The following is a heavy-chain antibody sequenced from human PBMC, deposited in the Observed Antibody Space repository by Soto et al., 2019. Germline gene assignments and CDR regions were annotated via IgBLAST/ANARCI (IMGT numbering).Heavy chain of an antibody. V-gene: IGHV3-30-3*01. CDR1: GFTFSSYA. J-gene: IGHJ4*02. CDR3: ARERPITIFGVFDY. CDR2: ISYDGSNK. D-gene: IGHD3-3*01. Sequence: GGSLRLCCAASGFTFSSYAMHWVRQAPGKGLEWVEVISYDGSNKYYADSVKGRFTISRDNSKNTLYLQMNSLRAEDTAVYYCARERPITIFGVFDYWGQGTLVTVSS.